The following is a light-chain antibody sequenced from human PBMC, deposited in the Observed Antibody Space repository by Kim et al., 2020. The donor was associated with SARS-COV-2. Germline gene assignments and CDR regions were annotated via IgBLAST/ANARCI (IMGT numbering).Light chain of an antibody. V-gene: IGKV1-9*01. CDR1: QGISTY. J-gene: IGKJ2*01. Sequence: IQLTQFPSSLSASVGDRVTITCRASQGISTYLAWYQQKPGKAPKLLIYPASTLQSGVPSRFSGSGSGTDFSLTISSLQPEDFATYSCQQLNSYPQTFGQGTKLEI. CDR3: QQLNSYPQT. CDR2: PAS.